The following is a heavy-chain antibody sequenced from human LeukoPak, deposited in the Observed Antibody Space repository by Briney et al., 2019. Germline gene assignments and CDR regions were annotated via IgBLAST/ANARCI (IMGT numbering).Heavy chain of an antibody. J-gene: IGHJ4*02. Sequence: GGSLRLSCAASGFTFSDYYMSWIRQAPGKGLEWVSYISSSGSTIYYADSVKGRFTISRDNAKNSLHLQMNSLRAEDTAVYYCARESPVDYYGSYDYRGQGTLVTVSS. V-gene: IGHV3-11*04. D-gene: IGHD3-10*01. CDR2: ISSSGSTI. CDR3: ARESPVDYYGSYDY. CDR1: GFTFSDYY.